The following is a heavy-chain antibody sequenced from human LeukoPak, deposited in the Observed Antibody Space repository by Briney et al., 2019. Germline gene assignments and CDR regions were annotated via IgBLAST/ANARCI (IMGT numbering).Heavy chain of an antibody. CDR3: ARSPGIASSFDY. CDR1: GFTFSSYG. Sequence: PGRSLRLSWAASGFTFSSYGMRWVRQAPGKGLEWVAVIWYDGSNKYYADSVKGRFTISRDNSKNTLYLQMNSLRAEDTAVYYCARSPGIASSFDYWGQGTLVTVSS. CDR2: IWYDGSNK. D-gene: IGHD6-13*01. V-gene: IGHV3-33*01. J-gene: IGHJ4*02.